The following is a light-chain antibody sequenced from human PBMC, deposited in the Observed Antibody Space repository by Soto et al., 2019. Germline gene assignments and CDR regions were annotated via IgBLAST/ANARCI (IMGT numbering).Light chain of an antibody. V-gene: IGKV3-20*01. J-gene: IGKJ1*01. CDR1: QSVSSSY. CDR3: QQYGSSMWT. Sequence: VLTQSPCTLSLSQGERATLSCRASQSVSSSYLAWYQQKPGQAPRLLIYGASSRATGIPDRFSGSGSGTDFTLTISRLEPEDFAVYYCQQYGSSMWTFGQGTKVAIK. CDR2: GAS.